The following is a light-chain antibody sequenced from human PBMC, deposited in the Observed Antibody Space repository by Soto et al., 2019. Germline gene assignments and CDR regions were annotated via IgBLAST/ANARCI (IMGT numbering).Light chain of an antibody. V-gene: IGLV2-8*01. CDR1: SSDDGGYNF. Sequence: QSALTQPPSASGSPGQSVTISCTGTSSDDGGYNFVSWYRQHPGKAPKLMIYAVTKRPSGVPDRFSGSKSGKTASLTVSGLQAEDEADDYCSSYAGSNNRYVFGTGTKLTVL. CDR2: AVT. J-gene: IGLJ1*01. CDR3: SSYAGSNNRYV.